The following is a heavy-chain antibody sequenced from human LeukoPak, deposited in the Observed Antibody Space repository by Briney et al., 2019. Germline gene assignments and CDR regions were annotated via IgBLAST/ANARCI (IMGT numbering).Heavy chain of an antibody. J-gene: IGHJ3*02. D-gene: IGHD2-21*01. CDR2: IYTSESP. CDR1: GASISSSY. CDR3: ARDGGGYLYAFDI. V-gene: IGHV4-4*07. Sequence: PSETLSPTCTVSGASISSSYWSWIRQPAGKGLEWIGRIYTSESPNYNPSLKSRVSMSVDTSKNQLSLKLSSVTAADTAVYYCARDGGGYLYAFDIWGQGTLVAVSP.